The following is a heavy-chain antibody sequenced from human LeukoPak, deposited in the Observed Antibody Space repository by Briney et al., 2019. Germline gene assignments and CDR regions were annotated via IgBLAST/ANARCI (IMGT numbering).Heavy chain of an antibody. D-gene: IGHD4/OR15-4a*01. CDR1: RGSVSGYS. J-gene: IGHJ5*02. V-gene: IGHV4-59*02. CDR2: IYYSGDT. CDR3: VRGPYGASISKWFDP. Sequence: PSETLSLTCTVSRGSVSGYSWSWIRQSPGGGLEWIGYIYYSGDTAYNPSLRSRVTMSVDTSKNQFSLQLRSMTTADTAVYYCVRGPYGASISKWFDPWGQGTQVIVSP.